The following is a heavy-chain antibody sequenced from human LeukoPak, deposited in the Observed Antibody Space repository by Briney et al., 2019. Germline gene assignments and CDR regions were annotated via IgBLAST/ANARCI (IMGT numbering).Heavy chain of an antibody. CDR2: ISYDGSNK. V-gene: IGHV3-30*18. J-gene: IGHJ4*02. Sequence: GGSLRLSCAASGFTFSSYGIHWVRQAPGKGLEWVAVISYDGSNKYYADSVKGRFTISRDNSKNTLYLQMNSLRAEDTAVYYCAKPSIVVVVATTPLDYWGQGTLVTVSS. CDR3: AKPSIVVVVATTPLDY. D-gene: IGHD2-15*01. CDR1: GFTFSSYG.